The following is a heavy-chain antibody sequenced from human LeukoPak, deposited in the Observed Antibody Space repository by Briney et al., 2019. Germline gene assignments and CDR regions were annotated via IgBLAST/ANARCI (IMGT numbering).Heavy chain of an antibody. J-gene: IGHJ5*02. CDR3: ARDRFGVGATADWFDP. CDR1: GDSVSSNSAA. D-gene: IGHD1-26*01. CDR2: TYYRSKWYN. V-gene: IGHV6-1*01. Sequence: SQTLSLTCAISGDSVSSNSAAWNWIRQSPSRGLEWLGGTYYRSKWYNDYAVSVKSRLTINPDTSKNQFSLQLNSVTPEDTAVYYCARDRFGVGATADWFDPWGQGTLVTVSS.